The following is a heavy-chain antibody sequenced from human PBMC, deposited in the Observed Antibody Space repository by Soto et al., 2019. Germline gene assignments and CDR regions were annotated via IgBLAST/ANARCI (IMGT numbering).Heavy chain of an antibody. D-gene: IGHD3-10*01. Sequence: SETLSLTCTVSGGSISSGDYYWSWIRQPPGKGLEWIGYIYYSGSTYYNPSLKSRVTISVDTSKNQFSLKLSSVTAADTAVYYCARGDYYGSGSSVDYWGQGTLVTVSS. V-gene: IGHV4-30-4*01. J-gene: IGHJ4*02. CDR1: GGSISSGDYY. CDR2: IYYSGST. CDR3: ARGDYYGSGSSVDY.